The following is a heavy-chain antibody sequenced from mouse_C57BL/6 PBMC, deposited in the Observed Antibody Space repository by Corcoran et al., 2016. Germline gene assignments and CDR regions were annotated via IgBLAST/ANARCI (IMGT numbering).Heavy chain of an antibody. CDR2: IYPGSGNT. Sequence: QVQLKQSGAELVRPGASVKLSCKASGYTFTDYYINWVKQRPGQGLEWIARIYPGSGNTYYNEKFKGKATLTAEKSSSTAYMQLSSLTSEDSAVYFCATIRFAYWGQGTLVTVSA. CDR3: ATIRFAY. D-gene: IGHD2-12*01. CDR1: GYTFTDYY. J-gene: IGHJ3*01. V-gene: IGHV1-76*01.